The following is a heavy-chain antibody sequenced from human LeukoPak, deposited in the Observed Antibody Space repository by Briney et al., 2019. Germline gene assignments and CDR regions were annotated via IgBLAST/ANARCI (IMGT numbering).Heavy chain of an antibody. V-gene: IGHV3-7*01. J-gene: IGHJ5*02. CDR1: GFTFSSYW. CDR2: IKQDGSEK. CDR3: ARVRVFRWFDP. Sequence: GGSPRLSCAASGFTFSSYWMSWVRQAPGKGLEWVANIKQDGSEKYYADSVKGRFTISRDNAKNSLYLQMNSLRAEDTAVYYCARVRVFRWFDPWGQGTLVTVSS.